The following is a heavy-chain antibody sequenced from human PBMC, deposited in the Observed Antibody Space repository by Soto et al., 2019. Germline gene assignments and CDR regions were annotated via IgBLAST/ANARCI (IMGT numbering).Heavy chain of an antibody. CDR2: IKSKTDGGTT. CDR1: GFTFSNAW. D-gene: IGHD6-13*01. V-gene: IGHV3-15*01. J-gene: IGHJ4*02. Sequence: GGSLRLSCAASGFTFSNAWMSWVRQAPGKGLEWVGRIKSKTDGGTTDYAAPVKGRFTISRDDSKNTLYLQMNSLKTEDTAVYYCGYSSSWYYFDYWGQGTLVTVSS. CDR3: GYSSSWYYFDY.